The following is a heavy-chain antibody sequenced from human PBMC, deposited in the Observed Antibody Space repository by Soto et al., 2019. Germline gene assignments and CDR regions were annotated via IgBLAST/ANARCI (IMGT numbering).Heavy chain of an antibody. CDR1: GYTFSRHG. CDR3: ARRAHDFSSGYYYES. V-gene: IGHV1-18*04. D-gene: IGHD3-3*01. J-gene: IGHJ4*02. Sequence: QVQLVQSGAEVKKPGASVTVSCKASGYTFSRHGISWVRQAPGQGLEWMAWSGKTNNVQKFQGRLTLTTNPSTRTAYMELRSLRSDDTAVYYWARRAHDFSSGYYYESWGQGPLVPVSS. CDR2: SGKT.